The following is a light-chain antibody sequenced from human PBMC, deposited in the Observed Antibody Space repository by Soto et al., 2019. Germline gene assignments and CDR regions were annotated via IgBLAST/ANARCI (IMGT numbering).Light chain of an antibody. V-gene: IGLV2-14*01. CDR2: EVS. CDR3: SSYTSSSVV. J-gene: IGLJ2*01. Sequence: LTQPASVSGSPGQSITISCTGTSSDVGGYNYVSWYQQHPGKAPKLMIYEVSNRPSGVSNRFSGSKSGNTASLTISGLQAEDEDDYYCSSYTSSSVVFGGGTKVTVL. CDR1: SSDVGGYNY.